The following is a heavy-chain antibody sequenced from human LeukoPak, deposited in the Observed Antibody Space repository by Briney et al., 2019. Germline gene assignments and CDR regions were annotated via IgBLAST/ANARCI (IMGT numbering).Heavy chain of an antibody. Sequence: GGSLRLSCAASGFTFNKYAMTWVRQAPGKGLEWVSTISTGGLTTHYADSVKGRFTISRDNSKDTLYLQMNSLRAEDTAAYHCAKDGDSYGLLDYWGQGTLVTVSS. CDR2: ISTGGLTT. J-gene: IGHJ4*02. V-gene: IGHV3-23*01. CDR1: GFTFNKYA. CDR3: AKDGDSYGLLDY. D-gene: IGHD5-18*01.